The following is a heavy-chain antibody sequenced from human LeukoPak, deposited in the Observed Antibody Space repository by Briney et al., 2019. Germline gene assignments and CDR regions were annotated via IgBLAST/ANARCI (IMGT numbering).Heavy chain of an antibody. Sequence: PGGSLRLSCAASGFSFSTYAMHWVRQAPGKGLEWVALIWHDASHTFYTDSVKGRYPISRENSKNTVYLQMNSLGGEGTAVYYGAREIFGSGSYPDYWGQGTLVTVSS. CDR2: IWHDASHT. D-gene: IGHD3-10*01. CDR3: AREIFGSGSYPDY. J-gene: IGHJ4*02. CDR1: GFSFSTYA. V-gene: IGHV3-33*01.